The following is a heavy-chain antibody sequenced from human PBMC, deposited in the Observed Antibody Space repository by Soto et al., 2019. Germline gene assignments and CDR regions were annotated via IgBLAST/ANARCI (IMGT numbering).Heavy chain of an antibody. Sequence: PGGPXRLSCAASGFTFSNYWMHWVRQAPGEGLVWVARINTDGSTTTYADSVKGRLTISRDNAKNTPYLETNNPTAEATAVYFCARDLYGPGYGGQETRFTFSS. D-gene: IGHD2-2*01. CDR1: GFTFSNYW. V-gene: IGHV3-74*01. CDR2: INTDGSTT. CDR3: ARDLYGPGY. J-gene: IGHJ4*02.